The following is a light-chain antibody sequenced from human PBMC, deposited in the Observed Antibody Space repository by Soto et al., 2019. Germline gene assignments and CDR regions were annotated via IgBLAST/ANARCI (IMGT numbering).Light chain of an antibody. J-gene: IGKJ4*01. CDR3: QQYDSLAQCT. V-gene: IGKV1-33*01. CDR2: VAS. Sequence: DIPMTQSPSSLSACVGDRVTITCQASQDINNNLNWYQHKPGKAPKLLIYVASNLETGVPPRFSGRGSGTDFTFTITSLQPEDFATYYCQQYDSLAQCTFGGGTKVEIQ. CDR1: QDINNN.